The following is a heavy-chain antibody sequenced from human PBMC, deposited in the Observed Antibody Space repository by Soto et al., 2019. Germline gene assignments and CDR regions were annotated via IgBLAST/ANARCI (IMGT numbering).Heavy chain of an antibody. D-gene: IGHD3-10*01. J-gene: IGHJ6*02. Sequence: GGSLRLSCAASGFTFDDYAMHWVRQAPGKCLEWVSGISWNSGSIGYADSVKGRFTISRDNAKKSLYPQMNSLRAEDTALYYCAKDMGGSGSPDYYYYGMDVWGQGXTVTVYS. CDR1: GFTFDDYA. V-gene: IGHV3-9*01. CDR3: AKDMGGSGSPDYYYYGMDV. CDR2: ISWNSGSI.